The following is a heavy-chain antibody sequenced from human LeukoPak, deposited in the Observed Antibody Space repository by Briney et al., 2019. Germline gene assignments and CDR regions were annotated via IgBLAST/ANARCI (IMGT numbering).Heavy chain of an antibody. CDR3: AKDRRIAAAGPRPY. CDR1: GFTFSSYA. Sequence: PRGSLRLSCAASGFTFSSYAMSWVRQAPGKGLEWVSASGSGGSTYYADSVKGRFTISRDNSKNTLYLQMNSLRAEDTAVYYCAKDRRIAAAGPRPYWGQGTLVTVSS. CDR2: SGSGGST. D-gene: IGHD6-13*01. V-gene: IGHV3-23*01. J-gene: IGHJ4*02.